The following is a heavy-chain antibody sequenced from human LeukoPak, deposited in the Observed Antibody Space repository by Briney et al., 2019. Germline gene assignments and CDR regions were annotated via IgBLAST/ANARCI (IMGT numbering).Heavy chain of an antibody. V-gene: IGHV1-2*02. CDR2: INPNSGDT. CDR1: GYTVTGYH. J-gene: IGHJ6*03. Sequence: ASVKVSCKASGYTVTGYHMHWVRQAPGQGLEWMGWINPNSGDTKYAQKFQGRVTMTRDTSISTAYMELTRLRSDDTAVYYCARGGLRVMVYRLYYMDVWGKGTTVTVSS. CDR3: ARGGLRVMVYRLYYMDV. D-gene: IGHD2-8*01.